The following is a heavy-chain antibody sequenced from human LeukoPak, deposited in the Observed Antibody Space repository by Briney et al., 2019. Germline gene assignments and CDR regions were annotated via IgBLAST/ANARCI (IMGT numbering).Heavy chain of an antibody. D-gene: IGHD3-22*01. CDR3: ARAPSEIGGYYPEYFRH. CDR2: IKSDGST. J-gene: IGHJ1*01. V-gene: IGHV3-74*01. CDR1: GFTFSTYW. Sequence: GGSLRLSCAASGFTFSTYWMHWVRQAPGKGLVWVSRIKSDGSTNYADSVKGRFTISRDNAKNTVSLQLNSLRPEDTGVYYCARAPSEIGGYYPEYFRHWGQGTLVTVSS.